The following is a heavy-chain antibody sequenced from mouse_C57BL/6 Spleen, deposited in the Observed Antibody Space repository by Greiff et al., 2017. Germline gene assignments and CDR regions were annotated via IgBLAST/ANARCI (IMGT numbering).Heavy chain of an antibody. J-gene: IGHJ3*01. V-gene: IGHV5-9-1*02. D-gene: IGHD1-1*01. CDR2: ISSGGDYI. CDR1: GFTFSSYA. CDR3: TRAYYYGSRIPFAY. Sequence: EVKLMESGEGLVKPGGSLKLSCAASGFTFSSYAMSWVRQTPEKRLEWVAYISSGGDYIYYADTVKGRFTISRDNARNTLYLQMSSLKSEDTAMYYCTRAYYYGSRIPFAYWGQGTLVTVSA.